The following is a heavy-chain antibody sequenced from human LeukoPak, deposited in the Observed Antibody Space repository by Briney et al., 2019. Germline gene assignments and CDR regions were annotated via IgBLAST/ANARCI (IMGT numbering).Heavy chain of an antibody. Sequence: PGGSLRLSCAASGFTFSGSAIHWVRQASGKGLEWVGRIRNRANNYATAYIASVKGRFTISRDDSMNTAYLQMNTLKIEDTAVYYCTSYSYGSGSKIYFDLWGRGTLVTVSS. V-gene: IGHV3-73*01. CDR1: GFTFSGSA. CDR3: TSYSYGSGSKIYFDL. D-gene: IGHD3-10*01. CDR2: IRNRANNYAT. J-gene: IGHJ2*01.